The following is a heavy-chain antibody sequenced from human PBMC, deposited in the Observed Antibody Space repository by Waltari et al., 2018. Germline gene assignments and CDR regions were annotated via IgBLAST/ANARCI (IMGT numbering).Heavy chain of an antibody. J-gene: IGHJ6*03. D-gene: IGHD4-17*01. Sequence: QVQLQESDPGLVRPSETLSLTCTVSGASMSRYFWSWIRPPAGKGLEWIGRIYSDGRTNYNPSLKSRVTMSLDTSNNQFSLKLSSVTAADTAVYYCARAPRPMTTVTRYNDLDYYHYMDVWGKGTTVTVSS. CDR3: ARAPRPMTTVTRYNDLDYYHYMDV. V-gene: IGHV4-4*07. CDR2: IYSDGRT. CDR1: GASMSRYF.